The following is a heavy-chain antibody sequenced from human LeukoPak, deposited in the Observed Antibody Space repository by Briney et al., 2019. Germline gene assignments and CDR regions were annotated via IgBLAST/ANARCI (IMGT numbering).Heavy chain of an antibody. D-gene: IGHD5-12*01. Sequence: PGRSLRLSCAASGFTFSSYSMNWVRQAPGKGLEWVTSISSSSSYIYYADSVKGRFTISRDNAKNSLYLQMNSLRAEDTAVYYCATEPHKLDVDIVATWGQGTLVTVSS. CDR3: ATEPHKLDVDIVAT. CDR2: ISSSSSYI. J-gene: IGHJ5*02. CDR1: GFTFSSYS. V-gene: IGHV3-21*01.